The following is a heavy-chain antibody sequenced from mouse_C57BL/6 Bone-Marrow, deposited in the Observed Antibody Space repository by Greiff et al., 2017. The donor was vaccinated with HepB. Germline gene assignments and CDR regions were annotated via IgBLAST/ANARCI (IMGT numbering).Heavy chain of an antibody. CDR3: ARLDGNYSWFAY. J-gene: IGHJ3*01. V-gene: IGHV5-12*01. D-gene: IGHD2-1*01. Sequence: EVQGVESGGGLVQPGGSLKLSCAASGFTFSDYYMYWVRQTPEKRLEWVAYISNGGGSTYYPDTVKGRFTISRDNAKNTLYLQMSRLKSEDTAMYYCARLDGNYSWFAYWGQGTLVTVSA. CDR2: ISNGGGST. CDR1: GFTFSDYY.